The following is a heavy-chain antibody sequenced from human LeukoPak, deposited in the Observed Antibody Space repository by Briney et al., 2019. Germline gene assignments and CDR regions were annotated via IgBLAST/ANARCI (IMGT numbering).Heavy chain of an antibody. J-gene: IGHJ6*03. CDR2: INHSGST. V-gene: IGHV4-38-2*01. D-gene: IGHD2-2*01. Sequence: SDTLSLTCAVSGHFISSGYYWGLIRPPPGKGLEWIGSINHSGSTYYNPSLKSRVTISVNTSKNQFSLKLRSVTAADTAMYYCARPRYCSISSCYYMDVWGNGTTVTVSS. CDR3: ARPRYCSISSCYYMDV. CDR1: GHFISSGYY.